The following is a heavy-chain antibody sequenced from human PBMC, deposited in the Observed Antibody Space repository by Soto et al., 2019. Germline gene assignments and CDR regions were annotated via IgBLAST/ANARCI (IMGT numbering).Heavy chain of an antibody. Sequence: SETLSLTCAVSGGSISTYYWSWIRQPPGKGLEWIGYIYYSGSTNYNPSLNSRVTMSVDTSKNQFCRKLSSVTAADTAVYYCARGPLVGATASPSWFDPWGQGTLVTVSS. CDR1: GGSISTYY. V-gene: IGHV4-59*01. D-gene: IGHD1-26*01. J-gene: IGHJ5*02. CDR2: IYYSGST. CDR3: ARGPLVGATASPSWFDP.